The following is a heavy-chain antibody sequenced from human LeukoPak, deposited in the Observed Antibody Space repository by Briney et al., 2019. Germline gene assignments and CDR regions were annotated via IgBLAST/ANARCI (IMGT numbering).Heavy chain of an antibody. CDR1: GYTFTAYY. CDR3: ARVLKGGDYGGNWFDP. CDR2: INPQSGAT. V-gene: IGHV1-2*02. J-gene: IGHJ5*02. D-gene: IGHD4-23*01. Sequence: ASVKVSCKASGYTFTAYYIHWVRQAPGQGLECMGWINPQSGATAYAQKFQGRVTMTRDTSISTAYMELSRLRSDDTAVYYCARVLKGGDYGGNWFDPWGQGTLVTVSS.